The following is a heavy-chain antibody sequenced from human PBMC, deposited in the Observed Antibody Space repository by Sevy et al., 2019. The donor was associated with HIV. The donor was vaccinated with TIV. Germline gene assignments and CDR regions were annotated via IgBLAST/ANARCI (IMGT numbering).Heavy chain of an antibody. J-gene: IGHJ5*02. CDR3: ARDSLYNWNDGVSWWFDP. CDR1: GFTFSSYS. V-gene: IGHV3-48*01. CDR2: ISSSSSTI. D-gene: IGHD1-1*01. Sequence: LSLTCSASGFTFSSYSMNWVRQAPGKGLEWVSYISSSSSTIYYADSVKGRFTISRDNAKNSLYLQMNSLRAEDTAVYYCARDSLYNWNDGVSWWFDPWGQGTLVTVSS.